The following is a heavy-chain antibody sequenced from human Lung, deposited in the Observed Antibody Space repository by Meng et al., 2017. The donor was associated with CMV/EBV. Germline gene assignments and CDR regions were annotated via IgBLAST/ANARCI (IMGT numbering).Heavy chain of an antibody. J-gene: IGHJ5*02. CDR1: GFPFSSYS. Sequence: GESLKISCAASGFPFSSYSMHWVRQAPGKGLEWVAIISDDGSSKNYADSVKGRFTVSRDNPKNTLYLEMINLRAEDTAIYYCARDHLMHSSSSSLDAWGKGDXVNGSS. CDR2: ISDDGSSK. CDR3: ARDHLMHSSSSSLDA. D-gene: IGHD6-6*01. V-gene: IGHV3-30*03.